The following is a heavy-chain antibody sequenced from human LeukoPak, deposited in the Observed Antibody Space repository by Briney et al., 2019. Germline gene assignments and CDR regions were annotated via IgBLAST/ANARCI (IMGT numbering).Heavy chain of an antibody. V-gene: IGHV3-48*03. D-gene: IGHD3-10*01. Sequence: GGSLRLSCAASGFTFSSYEMNWVRQAPGKGLEWVSYISSSGSTIYYADSVKGRFAISRDNAKNSLYLQMNSLRAEDTAVYYCARHLRTMVRGVVVKPGDYYYYYMDVWGKGTTVTVSS. CDR1: GFTFSSYE. CDR3: ARHLRTMVRGVVVKPGDYYYYYMDV. J-gene: IGHJ6*03. CDR2: ISSSGSTI.